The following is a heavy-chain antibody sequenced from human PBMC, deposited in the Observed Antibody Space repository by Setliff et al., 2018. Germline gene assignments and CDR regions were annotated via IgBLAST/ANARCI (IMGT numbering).Heavy chain of an antibody. J-gene: IGHJ5*02. Sequence: WASVKVSCKASGYTFTGYYMHWVRQAPGQGLEWMGWINPNSGGTNYAQKFQGWVTMTRDTSISTAYMELSRLRSDDTAVYYCARDSGYYYDSSGRNWFDPWGQGTLVTVSS. CDR2: INPNSGGT. CDR1: GYTFTGYY. D-gene: IGHD3-22*01. V-gene: IGHV1-2*04. CDR3: ARDSGYYYDSSGRNWFDP.